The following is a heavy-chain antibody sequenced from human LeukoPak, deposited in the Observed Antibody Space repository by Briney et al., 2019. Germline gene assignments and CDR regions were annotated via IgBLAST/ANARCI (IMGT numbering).Heavy chain of an antibody. CDR2: IYYSGST. CDR1: GGSISSYY. CDR3: ARAPPYCSSTSCYELWFDP. J-gene: IGHJ5*02. D-gene: IGHD2-2*01. Sequence: SETLSLTCTVSGGSISSYYWSWIRQPPGKGLEWLGYIYYSGSTNYNPSLKSRVTISVDTSKNQFSLKLSSVTAADTAVYYCARAPPYCSSTSCYELWFDPWGQGTLVTVSS. V-gene: IGHV4-59*01.